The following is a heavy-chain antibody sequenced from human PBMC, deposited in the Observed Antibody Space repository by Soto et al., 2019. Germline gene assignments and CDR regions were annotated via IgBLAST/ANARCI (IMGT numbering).Heavy chain of an antibody. CDR3: ARAPHPAGYCSGRSCTDYYGMDV. D-gene: IGHD2-15*01. CDR1: GFTFSTNG. V-gene: IGHV3-33*01. Sequence: GGSLRLSCVASGFTFSTNGMHWVRQAPGKGLEWVALIWYDGSNEYYGDSVKGRFTITRDNSKNTAFLQMNNLRADDSAVYYCARAPHPAGYCSGRSCTDYYGMDVWGHGTTVTVSS. J-gene: IGHJ6*02. CDR2: IWYDGSNE.